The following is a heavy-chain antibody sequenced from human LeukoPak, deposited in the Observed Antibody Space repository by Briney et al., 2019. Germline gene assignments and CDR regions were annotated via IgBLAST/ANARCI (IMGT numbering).Heavy chain of an antibody. Sequence: SETLSLTCAVSGYSISSGYYWGWIGQPPGKGVEWIGSIYHSGSTYYNPSLKSRVTISVDTSKNQFSLKLSSVTAADTAVYYCARHRYSSSLYLDYWGQGTLVTVSS. J-gene: IGHJ4*02. CDR3: ARHRYSSSLYLDY. CDR1: GYSISSGYY. V-gene: IGHV4-38-2*01. CDR2: IYHSGST. D-gene: IGHD6-13*01.